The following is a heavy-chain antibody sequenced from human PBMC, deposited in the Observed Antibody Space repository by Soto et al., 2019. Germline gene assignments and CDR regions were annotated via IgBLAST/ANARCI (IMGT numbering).Heavy chain of an antibody. V-gene: IGHV1-2*04. J-gene: IGHJ6*02. CDR1: GYTFTGYY. D-gene: IGHD6-6*01. Sequence: ASVKVSCKASGYTFTGYYMHWVRQAPGQGLEWMGWINPNSGGTNYAQKFQGWVTMTRDTSISTAYMELSRLRSDDTAVYYCARDTSEMCSSSSAFLASYGMDVWGQGTTVTVSS. CDR3: ARDTSEMCSSSSAFLASYGMDV. CDR2: INPNSGGT.